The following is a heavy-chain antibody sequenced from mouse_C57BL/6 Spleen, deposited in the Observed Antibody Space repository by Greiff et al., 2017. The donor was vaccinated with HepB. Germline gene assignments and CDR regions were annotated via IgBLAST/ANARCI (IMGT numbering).Heavy chain of an antibody. CDR1: GFNIKDYY. D-gene: IGHD4-1*01. CDR3: ARWGWDDYAMDY. V-gene: IGHV14-2*01. CDR2: IDPEDGET. Sequence: VHVKQSGAELVKPGASVKLSCTASGFNIKDYYMHWVKQRTEQGLEWIGRIDPEDGETKYAPKFQGKATITADKSSNTAYLQLSSLRYEDTAVYDGARWGWDDYAMDYWVQGTAVTVSS. J-gene: IGHJ4*01.